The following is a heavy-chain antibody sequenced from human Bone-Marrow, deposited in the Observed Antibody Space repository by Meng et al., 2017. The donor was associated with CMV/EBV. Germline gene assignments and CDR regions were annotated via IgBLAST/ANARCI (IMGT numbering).Heavy chain of an antibody. V-gene: IGHV3-30*02. CDR2: IRYDGSNK. D-gene: IGHD1-14*01. CDR3: AKDLTGYFDY. J-gene: IGHJ4*02. CDR1: GFTFSSYG. Sequence: GESLKISCAASGFTFSSYGMHWVRQAPGKGLEWVAFIRYDGSNKYYADSVKGRFTISRDNSKNTLYLQMNSLRAEDTAVYYCAKDLTGYFDYWGQGTLVTFSS.